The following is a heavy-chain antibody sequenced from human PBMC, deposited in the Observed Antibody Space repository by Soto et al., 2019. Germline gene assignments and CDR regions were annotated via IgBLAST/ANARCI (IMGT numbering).Heavy chain of an antibody. CDR1: GFTFSSYA. J-gene: IGHJ4*02. CDR2: ISVSGSTT. Sequence: EVQLLESGGGLVQPGGSLRLSCAASGFTFSSYAMSWVRQAPGKGLEWVSGISVSGSTTYYADSVKGRFTISRDNSKNTPYLQMSILRAEDTAVYYCARGGYYDSTGYANWGQGTLVTVSS. CDR3: ARGGYYDSTGYAN. D-gene: IGHD3-22*01. V-gene: IGHV3-23*01.